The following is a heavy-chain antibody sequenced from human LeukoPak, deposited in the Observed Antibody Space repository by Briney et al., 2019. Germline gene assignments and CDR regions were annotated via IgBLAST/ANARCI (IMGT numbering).Heavy chain of an antibody. V-gene: IGHV3-23*01. CDR2: ISGSGDTT. CDR3: AKALRAPHRPVYSYYYMDV. J-gene: IGHJ6*03. CDR1: GFTFSNAW. Sequence: GGSLRLSCAASGFTFSNAWMNWVRQAPGKGLEWVSTISGSGDTTYYADSVKGRFTISRDKSKNTVFLQMNSLRADDTAVYYCAKALRAPHRPVYSYYYMDVWGKGTTVTVSS.